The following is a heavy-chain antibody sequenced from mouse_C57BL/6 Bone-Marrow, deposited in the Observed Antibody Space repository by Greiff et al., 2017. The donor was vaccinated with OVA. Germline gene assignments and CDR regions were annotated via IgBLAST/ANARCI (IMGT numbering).Heavy chain of an antibody. V-gene: IGHV14-3*01. Sequence: EVKLQESVAELVRPGASVKLSCTASGFNIKNTYMHWVKQRPEQGLEWIGRIDPANGNTKYAPKFQGKATITADTSSNTAYLQLSSLTSEDTAIYYCARRLLLPHYAMDYWGQGTSVTVSS. CDR1: GFNIKNTY. CDR3: ARRLLLPHYAMDY. J-gene: IGHJ4*01. D-gene: IGHD3-2*02. CDR2: IDPANGNT.